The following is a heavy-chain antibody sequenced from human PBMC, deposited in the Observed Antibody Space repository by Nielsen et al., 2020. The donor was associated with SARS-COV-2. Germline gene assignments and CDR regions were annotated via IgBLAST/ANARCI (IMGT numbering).Heavy chain of an antibody. CDR2: IDHSGTT. J-gene: IGHJ1*01. CDR3: TRGLGYYDPRVYFQH. Sequence: SETLSLTCAVSGDSISSSNWWSWVRQPPGGGLEWIGDIDHSGTTYYNPSLKSRVSISVDTSKNQFSLHLTSVTAADTAVYYCTRGLGYYDPRVYFQHWGQGTLVTVSS. V-gene: IGHV4-4*02. D-gene: IGHD3-22*01. CDR1: GDSISSSNW.